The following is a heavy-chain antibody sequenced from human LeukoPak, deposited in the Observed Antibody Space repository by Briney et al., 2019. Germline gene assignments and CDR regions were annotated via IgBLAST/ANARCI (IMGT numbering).Heavy chain of an antibody. D-gene: IGHD1-1*01. V-gene: IGHV3-74*01. CDR2: ISPTGSTT. Sequence: GGSLRLSCTASGFSFSGHWMHWARQLPGKGLVWVSRISPTGSTTSYADSVKGRFTVSSDNAKNTLYLQVNNLRAEDTAVYYCARGPNCNLSGLDFWGQGTLLTVSS. J-gene: IGHJ4*02. CDR1: GFSFSGHW. CDR3: ARGPNCNLSGLDF.